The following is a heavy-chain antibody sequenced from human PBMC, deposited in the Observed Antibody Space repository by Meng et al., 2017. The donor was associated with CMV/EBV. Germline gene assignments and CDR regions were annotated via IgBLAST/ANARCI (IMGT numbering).Heavy chain of an antibody. Sequence: GESLKISCAASGFTFSSYSMNWVRQAPGKGLEWVSSISSSSSYIYYADSVKGRFTISRDNAKNSLYLQMNSLRAEDTAVYYCARAPIYCSSTSCYGEGGMDVWGQGTTVTVSS. V-gene: IGHV3-21*01. D-gene: IGHD2-2*01. CDR1: GFTFSSYS. CDR2: ISSSSSYI. J-gene: IGHJ6*02. CDR3: ARAPIYCSSTSCYGEGGMDV.